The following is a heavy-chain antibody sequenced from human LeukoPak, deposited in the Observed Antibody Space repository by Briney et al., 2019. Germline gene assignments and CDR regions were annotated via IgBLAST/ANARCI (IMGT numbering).Heavy chain of an antibody. J-gene: IGHJ4*02. CDR2: IYNSGTT. V-gene: IGHV3-53*01. CDR3: ARGWEWWDY. Sequence: GGSLRLACAASGFNVCSNYMSWVGQAPGKGLEWVSVIYNSGTTKYADSVKGRFTIARDNAKNTLYLQINCLRAEDTAVYYCARGWEWWDYWGQGTLVTVCS. D-gene: IGHD2-15*01. CDR1: GFNVCSNY.